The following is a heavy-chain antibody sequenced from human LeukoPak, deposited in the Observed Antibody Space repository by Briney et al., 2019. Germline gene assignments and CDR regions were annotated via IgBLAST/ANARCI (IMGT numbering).Heavy chain of an antibody. CDR2: ISYDGSNK. CDR1: GFTLSSYG. V-gene: IGHV3-30*18. CDR3: AKDQVEDTVPLIDY. J-gene: IGHJ4*02. Sequence: GGSLRLSCAASGFTLSSYGMHWVRQAPGKGLEWVAVISYDGSNKYYADSVKGRFTISRDNSKNTLYLQMNSLRAEDTAVYYCAKDQVEDTVPLIDYWGQGTLVTVSS. D-gene: IGHD2-15*01.